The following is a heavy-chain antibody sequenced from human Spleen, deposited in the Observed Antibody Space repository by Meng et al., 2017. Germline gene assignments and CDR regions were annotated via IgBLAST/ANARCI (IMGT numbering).Heavy chain of an antibody. D-gene: IGHD6-19*01. Sequence: VKLQCSGPGSGKPSKTLSPHCPGSGGSISSGGYYWSWIRQPAGKGLEWIGRIYASGSTNSNPSLKSRVTMSIDTSKNQFSLNLSSVTAADTAVYYCARGSSGLNEYWGQGTLVTVSS. J-gene: IGHJ4*02. CDR2: IYASGST. CDR1: GGSISSGGYY. V-gene: IGHV4-61*02. CDR3: ARGSSGLNEY.